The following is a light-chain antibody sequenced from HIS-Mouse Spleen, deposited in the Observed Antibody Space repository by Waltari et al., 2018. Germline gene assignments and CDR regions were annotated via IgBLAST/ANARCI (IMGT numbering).Light chain of an antibody. CDR3: CSYAGSSTFEV. Sequence: QSALTQPASVSGSPGQSITISCPGTSSDVGSYNLVSWYHQHPGKAPKLMIYEGSKRPSGVSNRFSGSKSGNTASLTISGLQAEDEADYYCCSYAGSSTFEVFGGGTKLTVL. J-gene: IGLJ2*01. CDR2: EGS. V-gene: IGLV2-23*03. CDR1: SSDVGSYNL.